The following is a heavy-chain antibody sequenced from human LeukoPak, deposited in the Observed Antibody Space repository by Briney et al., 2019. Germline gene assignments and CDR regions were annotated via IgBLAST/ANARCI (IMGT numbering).Heavy chain of an antibody. CDR1: EFTFGSYA. Sequence: GGSLRLSCATSEFTFGSYAMTWVRQAPGKGLEWVSGITGVGGNTYYADSVKGRFTISRDNSKNTLYLQMYSLRAEDTAAYYCAKDAVRGSGRINWFDTWGQGTLVTVSS. CDR2: ITGVGGNT. CDR3: AKDAVRGSGRINWFDT. J-gene: IGHJ5*02. D-gene: IGHD3-10*01. V-gene: IGHV3-23*01.